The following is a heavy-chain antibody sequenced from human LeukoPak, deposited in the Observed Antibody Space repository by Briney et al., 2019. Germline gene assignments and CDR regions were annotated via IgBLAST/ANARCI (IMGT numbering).Heavy chain of an antibody. J-gene: IGHJ4*02. CDR1: GGSISSYC. Sequence: SETLSLTCTVSGGSISSYCWSWIRQPPGKELEWIGEINHSGSTNYNPSLKSRVTVSVDTSKNHFSVKLSSVTAADTAVYYCARSYYYDNSGYPDWGQGTLVTVSS. CDR2: INHSGST. V-gene: IGHV4-34*01. D-gene: IGHD3-22*01. CDR3: ARSYYYDNSGYPD.